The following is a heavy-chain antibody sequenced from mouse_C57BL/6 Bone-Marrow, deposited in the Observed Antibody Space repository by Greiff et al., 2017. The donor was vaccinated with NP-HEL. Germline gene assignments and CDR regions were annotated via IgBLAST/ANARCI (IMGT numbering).Heavy chain of an antibody. Sequence: EVHLVESGGGLVQPGGSMKLSCAASGFTFSDAWMDWVRQSPEKGLEWVAEIRNKANNHATYYAESVKGRFTISRDDSKSSVYLQMNSLRAEDTGIYYCTRHSLLRSYYYAMDYWGQGTSVTVSS. CDR3: TRHSLLRSYYYAMDY. CDR1: GFTFSDAW. J-gene: IGHJ4*01. CDR2: IRNKANNHAT. V-gene: IGHV6-6*01. D-gene: IGHD1-2*01.